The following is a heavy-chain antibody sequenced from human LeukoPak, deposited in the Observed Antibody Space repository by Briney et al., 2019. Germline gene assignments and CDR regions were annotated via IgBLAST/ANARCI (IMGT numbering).Heavy chain of an antibody. J-gene: IGHJ6*02. V-gene: IGHV3-66*01. CDR2: IYSGGST. CDR3: ARDRRVMGGSGSYDYYYGMDV. Sequence: GGSLRLSCAASGFTVSSNYVSWVRQAPGKGLEWVSVIYSGGSTYYADSVKGRFTISRDNPKNTLYLQMNSLRAEDTAVYYCARDRRVMGGSGSYDYYYGMDVWGQGTTVTVSS. CDR1: GFTVSSNY. D-gene: IGHD3-10*01.